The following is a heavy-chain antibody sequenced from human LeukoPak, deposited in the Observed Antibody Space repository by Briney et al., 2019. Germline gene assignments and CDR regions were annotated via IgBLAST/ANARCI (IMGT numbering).Heavy chain of an antibody. CDR1: GFTFSIYW. D-gene: IGHD2-2*01. Sequence: GGSLRLSCAASGFTFSIYWMSWVRQAPGKGLEWVANIKEDGNEKYYVDSVKGRFTISRDNAKNSLYLQMNSLRAEDMAVYYCARDHLVVVPTVTGDYYYYYMDVWGKGTRVTVSS. CDR3: ARDHLVVVPTVTGDYYYYYMDV. J-gene: IGHJ6*03. V-gene: IGHV3-7*01. CDR2: IKEDGNEK.